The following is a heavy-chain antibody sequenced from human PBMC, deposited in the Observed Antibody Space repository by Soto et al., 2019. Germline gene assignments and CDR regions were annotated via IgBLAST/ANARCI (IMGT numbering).Heavy chain of an antibody. CDR1: GYSFTSYW. Sequence: VESVTTSCKNSGYSFTSYWIAWARLMPGKGLEWMGPISPDDSDTKYSPSFQGQVTISADKSISAAYLQWRSLKASDTAIYYCARNSLTGYYNYHYSMDVWGQGTPVTVSS. J-gene: IGHJ6*02. D-gene: IGHD3-9*01. CDR2: ISPDDSDT. CDR3: ARNSLTGYYNYHYSMDV. V-gene: IGHV5-51*01.